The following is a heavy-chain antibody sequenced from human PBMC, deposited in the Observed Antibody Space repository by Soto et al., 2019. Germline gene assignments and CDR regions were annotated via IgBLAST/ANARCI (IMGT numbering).Heavy chain of an antibody. D-gene: IGHD2-21*01. CDR3: ERFRDYFGC. Sequence: EVRLVESGGGLVQPGGSLRLSCVASGFTFSKYWMTWVRQAPGKGLEWVANIKPDGSEKNYVDSVEGRFIISRDNVENSLYLQMNDLRAEDTAVYYCERFRDYFGCWGQGTLVTVSS. CDR1: GFTFSKYW. J-gene: IGHJ4*02. CDR2: IKPDGSEK. V-gene: IGHV3-7*01.